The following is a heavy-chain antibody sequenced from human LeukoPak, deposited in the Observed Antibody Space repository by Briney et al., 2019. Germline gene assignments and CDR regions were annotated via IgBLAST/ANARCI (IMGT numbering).Heavy chain of an antibody. D-gene: IGHD6-19*01. Sequence: GGSLRLSCAASGFAFSGSAIHWVRQASGKGLGWVGRIRSKANSYATAYAASVKGRFTISRDDSKNTAYLQMNSLKTEDTAVYYCTRLPLTDIAVAGSDYWGQGTLVTVSS. J-gene: IGHJ4*02. CDR3: TRLPLTDIAVAGSDY. CDR2: IRSKANSYAT. CDR1: GFAFSGSA. V-gene: IGHV3-73*01.